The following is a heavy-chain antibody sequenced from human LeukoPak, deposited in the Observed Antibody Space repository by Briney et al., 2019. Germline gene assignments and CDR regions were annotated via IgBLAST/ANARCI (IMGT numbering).Heavy chain of an antibody. CDR1: GYTFTSYG. J-gene: IGHJ4*02. V-gene: IGHV1-18*01. CDR2: ISAYNGNT. CDR3: ARDTANDYEPGPQPFDY. Sequence: SVKVSCKASGYTFTSYGISWVRQAPGQGLEWMGWISAYNGNTNYAQKLQGRVTMTTDTSTSTAYMELRSLRSDDTAVYYCARDTANDYEPGPQPFDYWGQGTLVTVSS. D-gene: IGHD3-16*01.